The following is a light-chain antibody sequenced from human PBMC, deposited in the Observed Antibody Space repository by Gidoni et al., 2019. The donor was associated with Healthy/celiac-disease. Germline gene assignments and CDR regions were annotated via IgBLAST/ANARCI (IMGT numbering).Light chain of an antibody. CDR2: DAS. V-gene: IGKV1-5*01. Sequence: DIQMTQSPSTLSASVGDRVTITCRASQSISSWLVWYQQKPGKAPKLLIHDASSLESGVPSRFSGSGSGTEFTLTISSLQPDDFETYYCQQYNSYSPWTCGQGTKVEIK. J-gene: IGKJ1*01. CDR1: QSISSW. CDR3: QQYNSYSPWT.